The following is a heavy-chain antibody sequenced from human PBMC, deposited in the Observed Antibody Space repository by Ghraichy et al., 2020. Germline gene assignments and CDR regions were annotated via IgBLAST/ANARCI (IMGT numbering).Heavy chain of an antibody. CDR3: AKSGLGYCSSTSCYTSWFDP. CDR1: GFTFDDYA. D-gene: IGHD2-2*02. Sequence: SCAASGFTFDDYAMHWVRQAPGKGLEWVSGISWNSGSIGYADSVKGRFTISRDNAKNSLYLQMNSLRAEDTALYYCAKSGLGYCSSTSCYTSWFDPWGQGTLVTVSS. V-gene: IGHV3-9*01. J-gene: IGHJ5*02. CDR2: ISWNSGSI.